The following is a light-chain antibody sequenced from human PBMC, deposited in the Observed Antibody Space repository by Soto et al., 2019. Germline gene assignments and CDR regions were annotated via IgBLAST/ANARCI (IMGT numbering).Light chain of an antibody. V-gene: IGLV1-40*01. Sequence: QSVLTQPPSVSGAPGQRVTISCTGSSSNIGAGYDVHWYQQLPGTAPKLLIYGNSSRPSGVPDRFSGSKSGTSASLAITGLQAEDEADYYCQSYDSSLSGSPVVFGGGTKLTVL. J-gene: IGLJ2*01. CDR1: SSNIGAGYD. CDR2: GNS. CDR3: QSYDSSLSGSPVV.